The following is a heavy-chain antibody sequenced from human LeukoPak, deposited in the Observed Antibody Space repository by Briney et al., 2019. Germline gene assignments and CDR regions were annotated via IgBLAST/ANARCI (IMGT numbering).Heavy chain of an antibody. CDR2: IYHSGST. CDR1: GGSISTTNW. CDR3: ARGNHDYGDYMDY. Sequence: SETLSLTCTVSGGSISTTNWWSWVRQPPGKGLEWIGEIYHSGSTNYNPSLKSRLTISVDKSKNHFSLKLTSVTAADTAVYYCARGNHDYGDYMDYWGQGTLVTVSS. D-gene: IGHD4-17*01. V-gene: IGHV4-4*02. J-gene: IGHJ4*02.